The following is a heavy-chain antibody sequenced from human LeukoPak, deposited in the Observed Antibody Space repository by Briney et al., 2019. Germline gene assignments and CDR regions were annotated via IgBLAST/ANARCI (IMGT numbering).Heavy chain of an antibody. V-gene: IGHV3-74*01. J-gene: IGHJ4*02. D-gene: IGHD4-23*01. CDR2: IASDGSST. CDR3: ARGRPHGNDY. Sequence: GSLRLSCAASGFTFSSYWMNWVRQAPGKGLVWVSRIASDGSSTTYADSVKGRFSISRDNAMNTLYLQMNSLRVEDTAVYYCARGRPHGNDYWGQGTLVTVSS. CDR1: GFTFSSYW.